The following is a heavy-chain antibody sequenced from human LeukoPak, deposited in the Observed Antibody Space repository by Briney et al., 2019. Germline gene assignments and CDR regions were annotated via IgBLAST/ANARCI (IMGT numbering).Heavy chain of an antibody. CDR1: GFTFDYAW. V-gene: IGHV3-15*04. CDR2: TVSEIDGGTT. CDR3: TTDEDWNYARKDV. D-gene: IGHD1-7*01. Sequence: GGSLRLSCAASGFTFDYAWMSWVRQVPGKGLEWVGQTVSEIDGGTTDYAAPVKGRFTISRDDSKSTLYLQMNSLKIEDTAVYYCTTDEDWNYARKDVWGQGATVIVSS. J-gene: IGHJ6*02.